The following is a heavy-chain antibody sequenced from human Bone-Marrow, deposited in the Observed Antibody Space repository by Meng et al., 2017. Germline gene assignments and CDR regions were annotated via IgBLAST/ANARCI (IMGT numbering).Heavy chain of an antibody. Sequence: KVSCKGSGYSFTSYWIGWVRQTLGKGLEWMGIIYPGDSDTRYSPFFQGQVTISADKSISTAYLQWSSLKASDTAMYYCARLIVATAGYYYYGMDVWGQGTTVTVSS. CDR3: ARLIVATAGYYYYGMDV. CDR1: GYSFTSYW. V-gene: IGHV5-51*01. CDR2: IYPGDSDT. J-gene: IGHJ6*02. D-gene: IGHD5-12*01.